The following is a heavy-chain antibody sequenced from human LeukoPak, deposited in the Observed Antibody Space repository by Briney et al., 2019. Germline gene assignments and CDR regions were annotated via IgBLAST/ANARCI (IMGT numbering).Heavy chain of an antibody. J-gene: IGHJ4*02. CDR2: ISSSSAYI. D-gene: IGHD3-9*01. CDR3: ARPTLLRYFDWLRGDFNY. Sequence: GGSLRLSCAASGFIFSGYTMNWVRQAPGKGLEWVSSISSSSAYIYYADSMKGRFTISRDNAKNSLYLQMNSLRAEDTAVYYCARPTLLRYFDWLRGDFNYWGQGTLVTVSS. CDR1: GFIFSGYT. V-gene: IGHV3-21*01.